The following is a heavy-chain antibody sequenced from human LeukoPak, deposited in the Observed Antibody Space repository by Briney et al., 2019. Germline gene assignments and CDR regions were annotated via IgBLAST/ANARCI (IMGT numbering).Heavy chain of an antibody. CDR3: ARESTGARETYYDILTGYYGPHFFDY. J-gene: IGHJ4*02. D-gene: IGHD3-9*01. V-gene: IGHV3-7*01. Sequence: GGSLRLSCAASGFTFSSYWMSWVRQAPGKGLEWVANIKQDGSEKYYVDSVKGRFTISRDNAKNSLYLQMNSLRAEDTAVYYCARESTGARETYYDILTGYYGPHFFDYWGQGTLVTVSS. CDR2: IKQDGSEK. CDR1: GFTFSSYW.